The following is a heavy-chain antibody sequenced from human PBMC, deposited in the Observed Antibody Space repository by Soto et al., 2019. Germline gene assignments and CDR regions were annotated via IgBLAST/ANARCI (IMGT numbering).Heavy chain of an antibody. V-gene: IGHV3-7*01. CDR3: ARGLGLLSYSYYAMDV. D-gene: IGHD2-21*02. CDR2: IKQDGSEK. Sequence: EVQLVESGGGLVQPGGSLRLSCAASGFTFSSYWMSWVRQAPGKGLEWVANIKQDGSEKYYVDSVKGRFTISRDNAKNLLSLQMNSLRAEDTAVYYRARGLGLLSYSYYAMDVWGQGTTVTVSS. J-gene: IGHJ6*02. CDR1: GFTFSSYW.